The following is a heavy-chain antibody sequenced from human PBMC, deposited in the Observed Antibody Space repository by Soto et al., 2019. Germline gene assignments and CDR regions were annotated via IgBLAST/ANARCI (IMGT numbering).Heavy chain of an antibody. CDR1: GFTFSDYY. J-gene: IGHJ5*02. V-gene: IGHV3-11*01. CDR2: ISSSGASI. CDR3: ARDDDYGGTNNWFDP. D-gene: IGHD4-17*01. Sequence: QVRLVESGEGVVKPGGSLRLSCTASGFTFSDYYMSWIRQAPGKGLECVSYISSSGASIYYTDSVEGRFTISRDNAKNSLYLQMNSLRVEDTAVYYCARDDDYGGTNNWFDPWGQGTLVTVSS.